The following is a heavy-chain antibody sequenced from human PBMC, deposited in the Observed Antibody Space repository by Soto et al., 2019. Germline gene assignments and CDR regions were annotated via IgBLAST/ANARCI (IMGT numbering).Heavy chain of an antibody. Sequence: ASVKVSCKASGYIFSNYYIHWVRQAPGQGLEWMGIINPSGSSTRYAQKFQGRVTMTRDTSSSTVYMELSSLRLEDTAVYYCARDVGDSGSHWFDPWGQGSMVTVYS. V-gene: IGHV1-46*01. D-gene: IGHD1-26*01. CDR1: GYIFSNYY. J-gene: IGHJ5*02. CDR2: INPSGSST. CDR3: ARDVGDSGSHWFDP.